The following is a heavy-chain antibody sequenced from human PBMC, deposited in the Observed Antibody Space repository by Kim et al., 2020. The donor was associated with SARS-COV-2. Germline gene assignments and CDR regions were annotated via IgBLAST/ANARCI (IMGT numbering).Heavy chain of an antibody. Sequence: YYADSVKGRFTISRDTSKKTVFLQMNSLRYDDTAVYYCARDDYGGNSLIDYWGQGTLVTVSS. V-gene: IGHV3-33*01. J-gene: IGHJ4*02. D-gene: IGHD4-17*01. CDR3: ARDDYGGNSLIDY.